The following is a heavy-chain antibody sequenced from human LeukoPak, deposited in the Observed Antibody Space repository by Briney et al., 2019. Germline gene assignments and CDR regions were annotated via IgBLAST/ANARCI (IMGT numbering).Heavy chain of an antibody. J-gene: IGHJ3*02. V-gene: IGHV1-3*01. CDR3: ARTFSDAFDM. Sequence: ASVKVSCKASGYTFTSYGISWVRQAPGQRLEWLGWINAGNGNTKYSQKFQGRVTITRDTSASTAYMELSSLRSEDTAVYYCARTFSDAFDMWGQGTMVTVSS. CDR1: GYTFTSYG. CDR2: INAGNGNT. D-gene: IGHD2/OR15-2a*01.